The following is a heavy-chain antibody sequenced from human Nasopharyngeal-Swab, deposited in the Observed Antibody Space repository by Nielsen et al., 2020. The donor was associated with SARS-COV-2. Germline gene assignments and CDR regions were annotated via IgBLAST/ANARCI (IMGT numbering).Heavy chain of an antibody. V-gene: IGHV3-15*01. J-gene: IGHJ1*01. D-gene: IGHD3-10*01. CDR2: IKSKTDGGTT. CDR3: TTDRSLLWFGELWGEYFQH. Sequence: PGKGLEWVGRIKSKTDGGTTDYAAPVKGRFTISRDDPKNTLYLQMNSLKTEDTAVYYCTTDRSLLWFGELWGEYFQHWGQGTLVTVSS.